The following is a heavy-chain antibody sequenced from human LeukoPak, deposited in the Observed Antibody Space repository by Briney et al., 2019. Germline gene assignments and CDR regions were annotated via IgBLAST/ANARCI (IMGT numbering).Heavy chain of an antibody. Sequence: VSVKVSCKVSGYTLTELSMHWVRQAPGKGLEWMGGFDPEDGETIYAQKFQGRVTMTEDTSTDTAYMELSSLRSEDTAVYYCATVPYGSGSYYKPTNWFDPWGQGTLVTVSS. J-gene: IGHJ5*02. CDR3: ATVPYGSGSYYKPTNWFDP. V-gene: IGHV1-24*01. CDR2: FDPEDGET. CDR1: GYTLTELS. D-gene: IGHD3-10*01.